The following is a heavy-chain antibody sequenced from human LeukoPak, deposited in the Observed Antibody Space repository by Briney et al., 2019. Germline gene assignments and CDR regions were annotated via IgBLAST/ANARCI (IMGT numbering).Heavy chain of an antibody. Sequence: PSETLSLTGTVSGNSFGDYYWSWIRQPPGKGLEWIGEINHSGSTNYNPSLKSRVTISVDTSKNQFSLTLSSVTAADTAIYYCARDPHHDDDADEGFDYWGQGTLVIVSS. J-gene: IGHJ4*02. CDR3: ARDPHHDDDADEGFDY. CDR1: GNSFGDYY. D-gene: IGHD3-16*01. CDR2: INHSGST. V-gene: IGHV4-34*01.